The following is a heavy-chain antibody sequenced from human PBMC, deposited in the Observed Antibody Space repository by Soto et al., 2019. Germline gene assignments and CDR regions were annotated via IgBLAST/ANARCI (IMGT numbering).Heavy chain of an antibody. V-gene: IGHV1-18*01. CDR2: ISAYNGNT. CDR3: ARELDYGDYERXDY. CDR1: GYAFTSYG. D-gene: IGHD4-17*01. J-gene: IGHJ4*02. Sequence: ASVKVSCKASGYAFTSYGISWVRQAPGQGLEWMGWISAYNGNTNYAQKLQGRVTMTTDTSTSTAYMELRSLRSDDTAVYYCARELDYGDYERXDYWGQGTLVTVSS.